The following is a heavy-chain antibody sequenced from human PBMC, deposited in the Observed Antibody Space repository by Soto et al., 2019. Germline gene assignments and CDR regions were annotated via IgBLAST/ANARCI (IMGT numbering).Heavy chain of an antibody. V-gene: IGHV4-31*03. D-gene: IGHD6-13*01. CDR3: AGRIAAAGGSDGYFDL. Sequence: QVQLQESGPGLVKPSQTLSLTCTVSGGSISSGGYYWSWIRQHPGKGLEWIGYIYYSGSTYYNPDLKSGVTISVDTSKNQFPLKLSSVTGVDRAVLYCAGRIAAAGGSDGYFDLWGRGTLVTVSS. CDR1: GGSISSGGYY. J-gene: IGHJ2*01. CDR2: IYYSGST.